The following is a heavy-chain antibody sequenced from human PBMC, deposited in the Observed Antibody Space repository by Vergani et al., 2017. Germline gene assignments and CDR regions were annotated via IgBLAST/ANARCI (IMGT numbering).Heavy chain of an antibody. CDR3: ARPPVAYCSSISCYPDY. V-gene: IGHV3-11*04. Sequence: VQLMESGGGWAQPGGSLRLSCAASGFTFSDYYMSWIRQAPGKGLEWVSYISSSGSTIYYADSVKGRFTISRDNAKNSLYLQMNSLRAEDTAVYYCARPPVAYCSSISCYPDYWGQGTLVTVSS. D-gene: IGHD2-2*01. J-gene: IGHJ4*02. CDR2: ISSSGSTI. CDR1: GFTFSDYY.